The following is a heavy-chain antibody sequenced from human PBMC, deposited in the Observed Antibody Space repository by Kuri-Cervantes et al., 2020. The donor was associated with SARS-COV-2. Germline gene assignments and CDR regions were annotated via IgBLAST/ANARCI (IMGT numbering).Heavy chain of an antibody. D-gene: IGHD2-2*02. CDR3: ARYCSSTSCYRPPRYYYMDV. CDR1: GGSISSYY. CDR2: INHSGST. J-gene: IGHJ6*03. V-gene: IGHV4-34*01. Sequence: SETLSLTCTVSGGSISSYYWSWIRQPPGKGLEWIGEINHSGSTNYNPSLKSRVTISVDTSKNQFSLKLSSVTAADTAVYYCARYCSSTSCYRPPRYYYMDVWGKGTTVTVSS.